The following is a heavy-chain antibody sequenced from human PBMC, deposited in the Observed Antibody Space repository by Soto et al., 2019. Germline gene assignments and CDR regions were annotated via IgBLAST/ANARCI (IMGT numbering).Heavy chain of an antibody. CDR1: GGSVGSGGYY. D-gene: IGHD6-13*01. J-gene: IGHJ6*02. CDR2: IYYSGST. V-gene: IGHV4-31*03. CDR3: ARDRIAAAGYYYYGMDV. Sequence: TLSLTCIVSGGSVGSGGYYWSWIRQHPGKGLEWIGYIYYSGSTYYNPSLKSRVTISVDTSKNQFSLKLSSVTAADTAVYYCARDRIAAAGYYYYGMDVWGQGTTVTV.